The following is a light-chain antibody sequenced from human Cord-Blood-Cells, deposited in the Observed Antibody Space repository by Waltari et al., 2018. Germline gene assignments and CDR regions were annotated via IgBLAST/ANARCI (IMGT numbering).Light chain of an antibody. CDR1: QSVSSN. CDR2: GAS. J-gene: IGKJ1*01. Sequence: EIVMTQSPATLSVSPGERATLSCRASQSVSSNLAWYQQKPGQAPRRLIYGASTGATGIPARFSGSGAGTEFTLTISSLRSEGFAVYYCQQYNNWPPWTFGQGTKVEIK. V-gene: IGKV3-15*01. CDR3: QQYNNWPPWT.